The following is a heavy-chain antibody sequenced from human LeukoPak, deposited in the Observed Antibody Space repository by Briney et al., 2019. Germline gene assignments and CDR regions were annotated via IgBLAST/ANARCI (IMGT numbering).Heavy chain of an antibody. Sequence: PGGSLRLSCAVSGFTVTHNYMSWVRQAPGKGLEWVAVIYSGGITYYADSVKGRFTISRDNSKNTLYLQMNSLRAEDTAVYYCAKSIPQLWLYGYFDYWGQGTLVTVSS. V-gene: IGHV3-53*01. CDR3: AKSIPQLWLYGYFDY. CDR2: IYSGGIT. J-gene: IGHJ4*02. D-gene: IGHD5-18*01. CDR1: GFTVTHNY.